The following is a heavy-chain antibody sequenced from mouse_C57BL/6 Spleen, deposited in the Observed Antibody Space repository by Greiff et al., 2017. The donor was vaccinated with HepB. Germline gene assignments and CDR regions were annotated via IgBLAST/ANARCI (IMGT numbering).Heavy chain of an antibody. J-gene: IGHJ4*01. D-gene: IGHD3-2*02. CDR2: IDPEDGDT. Sequence: DVKLQESGAELVRPGASVKLSCTASGFNIKDYYMHWVKQRPEQGLEWIGRIDPEDGDTEYAPKFQGKATMTADTSSNTAYLQLSSLTSEDTAVYYCTTGQLRLRMDYWGQGTSVTVSS. CDR1: GFNIKDYY. V-gene: IGHV14-1*01. CDR3: TTGQLRLRMDY.